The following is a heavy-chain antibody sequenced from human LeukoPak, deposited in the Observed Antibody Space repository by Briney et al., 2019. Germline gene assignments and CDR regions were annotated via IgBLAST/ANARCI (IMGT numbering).Heavy chain of an antibody. Sequence: PSETLSLTCTVSGGSISSYYWSWIRQPPGKGLEWIGYIYYSGSTNYSPSLKSRVTISVDTSKNQFSLKLSSVTAADTAVYYCARGRTVTRFDYWGQGTLVTVSS. V-gene: IGHV4-59*13. CDR1: GGSISSYY. D-gene: IGHD4-17*01. CDR2: IYYSGST. J-gene: IGHJ4*02. CDR3: ARGRTVTRFDY.